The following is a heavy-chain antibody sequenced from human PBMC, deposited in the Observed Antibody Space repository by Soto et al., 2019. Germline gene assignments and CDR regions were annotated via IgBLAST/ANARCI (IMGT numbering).Heavy chain of an antibody. J-gene: IGHJ4*02. D-gene: IGHD2-2*01. CDR2: IYHSGST. CDR1: GYSISSGYY. V-gene: IGHV4-38-2*01. Sequence: PSETLSLTCAVSGYSISSGYYWGWIRQPPGKGLEWIVCIYHSGSTYYNPSLKSRLTISVDTSKNQFSLKRTSVTAADTAVYFCARYQKGPFDYWGQGTLVTVSS. CDR3: ARYQKGPFDY.